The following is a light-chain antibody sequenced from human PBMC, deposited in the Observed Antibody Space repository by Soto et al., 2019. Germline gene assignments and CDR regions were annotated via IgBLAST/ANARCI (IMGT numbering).Light chain of an antibody. J-gene: IGKJ1*01. CDR2: EAS. Sequence: DLQIPQSPSTLSASVGDHITITCRASQSISSWLAWYQQKPGKAPKLLIYEASSLESGVPSRFGGSGSGTEFTLIISSLQPDDFATYYCQQYNSYPWTFGHGAEVDI. V-gene: IGKV1-5*03. CDR1: QSISSW. CDR3: QQYNSYPWT.